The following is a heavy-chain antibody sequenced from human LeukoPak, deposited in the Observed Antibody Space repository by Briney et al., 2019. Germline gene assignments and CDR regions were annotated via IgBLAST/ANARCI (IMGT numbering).Heavy chain of an antibody. CDR2: ISSSGTTI. J-gene: IGHJ4*02. CDR3: ARYQGSVTVVTPSPLDY. CDR1: GFTFSDYY. D-gene: IGHD4-23*01. Sequence: GGSLGLSCAASGFTFSDYYMSWIRQAPGKGLEWVPYISSSGTTIYYADSVKGRFTISRDKAKNSLYLQMNSLRAEDTAVYYCARYQGSVTVVTPSPLDYWGQGTLVTVSS. V-gene: IGHV3-11*01.